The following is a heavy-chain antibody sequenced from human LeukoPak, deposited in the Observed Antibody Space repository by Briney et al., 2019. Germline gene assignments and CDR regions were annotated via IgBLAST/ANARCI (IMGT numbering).Heavy chain of an antibody. CDR3: ARLTPLWANAFDI. V-gene: IGHV4-39*01. Sequence: SETLSLTCTVSGGSISSSSYYWGWIRQPPGKGLEWIGSIYYSGSTYYSPSLKSRVTISVDTSKNQFSLKLSSVTAADTAVYYCARLTPLWANAFDIWGQVTMVTVSS. D-gene: IGHD2-21*01. J-gene: IGHJ3*02. CDR2: IYYSGST. CDR1: GGSISSSSYY.